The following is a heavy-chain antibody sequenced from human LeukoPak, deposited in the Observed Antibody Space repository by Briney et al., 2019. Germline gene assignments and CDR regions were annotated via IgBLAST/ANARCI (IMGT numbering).Heavy chain of an antibody. CDR1: GFTFSSDG. CDR3: AKYWGAYRDYRGRYMDV. V-gene: IGHV3-23*01. Sequence: GGCLRLSCAASGFTFSSDGIGSVRQAPGKGLEWVSGISSIDGSTYYADSVKGRFTVSRDNSKHTLYLQMNSLRAEDTAVYYCAKYWGAYRDYRGRYMDVWRKGTTVTVSS. D-gene: IGHD4-17*01. J-gene: IGHJ6*03. CDR2: ISSIDGST.